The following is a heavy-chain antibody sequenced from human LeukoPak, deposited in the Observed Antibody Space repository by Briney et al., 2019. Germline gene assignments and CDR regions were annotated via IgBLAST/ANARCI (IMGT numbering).Heavy chain of an antibody. D-gene: IGHD5-24*01. CDR2: IWYDGSNR. Sequence: PGRSLRLSCTASGFTFSNFGMHWVRQAPGKGLEWVAVIWYDGSNRYYADSVKGRFTISRDISKNTLYLQMNSLRAEDTAVYYCAREGKMATIPADYWGQGTLVTASS. CDR3: AREGKMATIPADY. V-gene: IGHV3-33*01. CDR1: GFTFSNFG. J-gene: IGHJ4*02.